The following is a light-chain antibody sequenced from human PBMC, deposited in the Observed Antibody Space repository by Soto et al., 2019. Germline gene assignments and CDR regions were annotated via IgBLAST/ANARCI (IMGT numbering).Light chain of an antibody. Sequence: EIVLTQSPGTLSLSPGERATLSCRASQSVRSSYLAWYQQKPGQAPRLLIYGASTRATGIPARFSGSGSGTEFTLTISSLQPDDFATYYCQQYNSYLVTFGGGTKVDIK. V-gene: IGKV3-20*01. CDR3: QQYNSYLVT. J-gene: IGKJ4*01. CDR2: GAS. CDR1: QSVRSSY.